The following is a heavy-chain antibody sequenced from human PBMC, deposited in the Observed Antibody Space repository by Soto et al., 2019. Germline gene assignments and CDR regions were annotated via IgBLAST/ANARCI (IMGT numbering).Heavy chain of an antibody. CDR1: GFTFSSYG. V-gene: IGHV3-30*03. D-gene: IGHD1-1*01. CDR3: ASAKYNWNDDPLGAFDI. Sequence: GGSLRLSCAASGFTFSSYGMHWVRQAPGKGLEWVAVISYDGSNKYYADSVKGRFTISRDNSKNTLYLQMNSLRAEDTAVYYCASAKYNWNDDPLGAFDIWGQGTMVTVSS. J-gene: IGHJ3*02. CDR2: ISYDGSNK.